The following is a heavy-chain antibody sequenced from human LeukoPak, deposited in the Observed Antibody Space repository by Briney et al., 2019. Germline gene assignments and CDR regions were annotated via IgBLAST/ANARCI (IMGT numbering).Heavy chain of an antibody. Sequence: PGRSLRLSCAASGFTFSSYSMNWVRQAPGKGLEWVSSISSSSSYIYYADSVKGRFTISRDNAKNSLYLQMNSLRAEDTAVYYCARAASRIFDYWGQGTLVTVSS. D-gene: IGHD1-14*01. V-gene: IGHV3-21*01. CDR1: GFTFSSYS. CDR3: ARAASRIFDY. CDR2: ISSSSSYI. J-gene: IGHJ4*02.